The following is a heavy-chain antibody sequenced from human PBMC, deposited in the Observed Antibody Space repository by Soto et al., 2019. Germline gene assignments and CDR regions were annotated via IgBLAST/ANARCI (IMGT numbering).Heavy chain of an antibody. CDR3: ASPTVTPHYGMDV. CDR2: ISSSSSTI. V-gene: IGHV3-11*01. Sequence: QVQLVESGGGLVKPGGSLRLSCAASGFTSSDYYMSWIRQSPGKGLEWVSYISSSSSTIYYADSVKGRFTISRDNAKNSLYLQMNSLRAEDTAVYYCASPTVTPHYGMDVWGQGTTVTVSS. CDR1: GFTSSDYY. D-gene: IGHD4-17*01. J-gene: IGHJ6*02.